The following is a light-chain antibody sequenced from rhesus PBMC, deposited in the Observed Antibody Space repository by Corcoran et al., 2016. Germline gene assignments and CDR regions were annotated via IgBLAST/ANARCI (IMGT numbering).Light chain of an antibody. CDR3: QHYYSTPT. J-gene: IGKJ4*01. CDR1: QGITNA. V-gene: IGKV1-33*02. Sequence: DIQMTQSPSSLSASVGDRVTITCRASQGITNALAWYQQKPGETPKLLIYAASSLQSGIPSRFSGSGPWTDFTLTISSLQSEDFATYYCQHYYSTPTFGGGTKVEIK. CDR2: AAS.